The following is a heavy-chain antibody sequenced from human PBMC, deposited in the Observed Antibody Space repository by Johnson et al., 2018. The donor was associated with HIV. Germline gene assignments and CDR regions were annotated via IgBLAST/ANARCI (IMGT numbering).Heavy chain of an antibody. CDR1: GFTVSSNY. CDR3: ARGRLISMIVSAGAFDI. Sequence: VQLVESGGGVVQPGRSLRLSCAASGFTVSSNYMSWVRQAPGKGLEWVSVIYSGGSTTYADSVKGRFIISRDNAKNSLYLQMNSLRDEDTAFYYCARGRLISMIVSAGAFDIWGQGTMVTVSS. J-gene: IGHJ3*02. D-gene: IGHD3-22*01. CDR2: IYSGGST. V-gene: IGHV3-66*01.